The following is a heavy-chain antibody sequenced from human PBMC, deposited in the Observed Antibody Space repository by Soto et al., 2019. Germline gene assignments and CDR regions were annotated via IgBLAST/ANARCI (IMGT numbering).Heavy chain of an antibody. D-gene: IGHD1-20*01. CDR3: AREVSGIQAFDY. J-gene: IGHJ4*02. V-gene: IGHV4-4*02. CDR1: GGSINSSYW. Sequence: QVQLQESGPGLVKPSETLSLTCVVSGGSINSSYWWNWVRQPPGKGLEWIGEISHGGSTNFNPSLKSRATISVDKSKNHLYLKLDSVNAADTAVYYCAREVSGIQAFDYWGQGTLVTVSS. CDR2: ISHGGST.